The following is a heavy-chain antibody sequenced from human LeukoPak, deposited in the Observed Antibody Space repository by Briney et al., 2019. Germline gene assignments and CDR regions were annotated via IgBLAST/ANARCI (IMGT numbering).Heavy chain of an antibody. CDR3: ANNNYGGFDY. Sequence: ASVKVSCKASGGTFSSYAISWVRQAPGQGLEWMGGIIPIFGTANYAQKFQGRVTITADKSTSTAYMELSSLRSEDTAVYYCANNNYGGFDYWGQGTLVTVSS. D-gene: IGHD4-23*01. CDR1: GGTFSSYA. V-gene: IGHV1-69*06. CDR2: IIPIFGTA. J-gene: IGHJ4*02.